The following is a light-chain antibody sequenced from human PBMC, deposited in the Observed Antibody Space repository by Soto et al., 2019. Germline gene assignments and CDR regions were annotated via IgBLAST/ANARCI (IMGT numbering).Light chain of an antibody. V-gene: IGKV2-28*01. J-gene: IGKJ2*01. CDR2: LDS. Sequence: EIVMTQSPLSLPVTPGEPASISCTSSQSLLHSNGYNYLDWYLQKPGQSPQLLIYLDSNRASGVPVRFNGSGSGTDFTLNIIRVEAEDVGVYFCMQALQTPYTFGQGTKLEIK. CDR3: MQALQTPYT. CDR1: QSLLHSNGYNY.